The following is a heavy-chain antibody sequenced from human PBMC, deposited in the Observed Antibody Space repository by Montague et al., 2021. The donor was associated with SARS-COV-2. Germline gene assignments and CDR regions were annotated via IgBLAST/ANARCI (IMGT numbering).Heavy chain of an antibody. Sequence: SETLSPTCTVSGDSIRNSEYSWGWVRQPPGNGLEWIGNIYDGGSTFYKPSLKSRVTIFVDTSKNQFSLKLSSVTAADTAVYYCATRTRYPQNDFGFWGQGTLVTVSS. J-gene: IGHJ4*02. CDR2: IYDGGST. D-gene: IGHD1-14*01. CDR1: GDSIRNSEYS. V-gene: IGHV4-39*01. CDR3: ATRTRYPQNDFGF.